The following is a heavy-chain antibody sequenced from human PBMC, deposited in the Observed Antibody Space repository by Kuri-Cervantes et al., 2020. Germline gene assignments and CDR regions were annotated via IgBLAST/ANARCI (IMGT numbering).Heavy chain of an antibody. J-gene: IGHJ4*02. Sequence: GGSLRLSCAASGFIFDDYTMHWVRQAPGKGLEWVSLISWNGGSTYYADSVKGRFTISRDNSKNSLYLQMNSLRAEDTAVYYCANNGLRLQYYFDYWGQGTLVTVSS. CDR2: ISWNGGST. CDR1: GFIFDDYT. D-gene: IGHD5-12*01. V-gene: IGHV3-43*01. CDR3: ANNGLRLQYYFDY.